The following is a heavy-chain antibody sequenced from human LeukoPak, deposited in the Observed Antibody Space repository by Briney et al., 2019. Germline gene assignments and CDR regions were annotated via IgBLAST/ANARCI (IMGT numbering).Heavy chain of an antibody. CDR1: GGSISSYY. J-gene: IGHJ4*02. V-gene: IGHV4-4*07. Sequence: SGALSLTCTVSGGSISSYYLSWIRQPAGKGLEWVGRIYSSGGTNYNPSLKSRVTMSVDTSKNQFYLKLSSVTDAETGVHCCASDRATGGLWFGELWSLGYWGQGTLVTVSS. CDR3: ASDRATGGLWFGELWSLGY. CDR2: IYSSGGT. D-gene: IGHD3-10*01.